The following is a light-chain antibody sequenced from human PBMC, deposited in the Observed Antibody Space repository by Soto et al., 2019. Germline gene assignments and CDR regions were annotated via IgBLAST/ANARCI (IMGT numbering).Light chain of an antibody. J-gene: IGKJ4*01. V-gene: IGKV1-39*01. Sequence: DIQMTQSPSYLSASVGDRVTSTCRASQSISSYLNWYQQKPGKAPKLLIYAASSLQSGVPSRFRGSGSGTDFTLTISSLQPEDFATYYCQQSYSTLLTFGGGTKVEIK. CDR2: AAS. CDR1: QSISSY. CDR3: QQSYSTLLT.